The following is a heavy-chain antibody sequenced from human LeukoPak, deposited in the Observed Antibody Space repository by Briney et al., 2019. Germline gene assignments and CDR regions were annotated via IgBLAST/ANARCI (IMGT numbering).Heavy chain of an antibody. D-gene: IGHD3-22*01. Sequence: PGRSLRLSCAASGFTFDDYAMHWVRQAPGKGLEWVSGISWNSGSIGYADSVKGRFTFSRDNAKNSLYLQMNSLRAEDTALYYCAKDREWLLLRGYFDYWGQGTLVTVSS. V-gene: IGHV3-9*01. CDR2: ISWNSGSI. J-gene: IGHJ4*02. CDR3: AKDREWLLLRGYFDY. CDR1: GFTFDDYA.